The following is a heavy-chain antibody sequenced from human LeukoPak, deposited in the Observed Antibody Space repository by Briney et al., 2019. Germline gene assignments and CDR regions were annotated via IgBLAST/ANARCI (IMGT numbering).Heavy chain of an antibody. CDR2: INHSGST. Sequence: SETLSLTCAVYGGSFSGYYWSWIRQPPGKGLEWIGEINHSGSTNYNPSLKSRVTISVDTSKNQFSLKQSSVTAADTAVYYCARRVVVTAIGFDYWGQGTLVTVSS. J-gene: IGHJ4*02. CDR1: GGSFSGYY. CDR3: ARRVVVTAIGFDY. D-gene: IGHD2-21*02. V-gene: IGHV4-34*01.